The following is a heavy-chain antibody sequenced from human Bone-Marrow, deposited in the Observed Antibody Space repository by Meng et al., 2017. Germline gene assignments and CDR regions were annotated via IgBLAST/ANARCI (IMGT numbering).Heavy chain of an antibody. CDR3: ARDFYSSSWYLLGRTYYYYGMDV. CDR1: GFTFSSYA. V-gene: IGHV3-30*04. D-gene: IGHD6-13*01. J-gene: IGHJ6*02. CDR2: ISYDGSNK. Sequence: GESLKISCAAPGFTFSSYAMHWVRQAPGKGLEWVAVISYDGSNKYYADSVKGRFTISRDNSKNTLYLQMNSLRAEDTAVYYYARDFYSSSWYLLGRTYYYYGMDVWGQGTTVTVSS.